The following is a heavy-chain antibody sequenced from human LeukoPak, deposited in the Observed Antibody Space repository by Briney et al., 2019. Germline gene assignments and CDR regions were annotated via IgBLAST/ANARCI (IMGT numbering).Heavy chain of an antibody. J-gene: IGHJ5*02. CDR3: ARHGDDYGDYGPSNVPHNWFDP. D-gene: IGHD4-17*01. CDR2: INHSGST. CDR1: GGSFSGYY. Sequence: SETLSLTCAVYGGSFSGYYWSWIRQPPGKGLEWIGEINHSGSTNYNPSLKSRVTISVDTSKNQFSLKLSSVTAADTAVYYCARHGDDYGDYGPSNVPHNWFDPWGQGTLVTVSS. V-gene: IGHV4-34*01.